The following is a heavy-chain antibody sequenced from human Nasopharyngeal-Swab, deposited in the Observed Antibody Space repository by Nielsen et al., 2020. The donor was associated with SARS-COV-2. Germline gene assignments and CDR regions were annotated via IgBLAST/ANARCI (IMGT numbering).Heavy chain of an antibody. CDR3: ARESGSYCSSTSCYRAYYYYYMDV. V-gene: IGHV1-18*01. J-gene: IGHJ6*03. D-gene: IGHD2-2*01. CDR2: ISAYNGNT. CDR1: GYTFTSYG. Sequence: ASVKVSCKASGYTFTSYGISWVRQAPGQGLEWMGWISAYNGNTNYAQKLQGGVTMTTDTSTSTAYMELRSLRSDDTAVYYCARESGSYCSSTSCYRAYYYYYMDVWGKGTTVTVSS.